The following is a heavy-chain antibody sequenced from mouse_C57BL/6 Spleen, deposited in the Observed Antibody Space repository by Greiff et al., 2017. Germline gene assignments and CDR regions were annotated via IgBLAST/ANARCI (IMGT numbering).Heavy chain of an antibody. CDR1: GYTFTSYW. V-gene: IGHV1-50*01. J-gene: IGHJ4*01. CDR2: IDPSDSYT. D-gene: IGHD2-4*01. Sequence: QVQLQQSGAELVKPGASVKLSCKASGYTFTSYWMQWVKQRPGQGLEWIGEIDPSDSYTNYNQKFKGKATLTVDTSSSTAYMQLSSLTSEDSAVYYCARRPYDYDAIDYWGQGTSVTVSS. CDR3: ARRPYDYDAIDY.